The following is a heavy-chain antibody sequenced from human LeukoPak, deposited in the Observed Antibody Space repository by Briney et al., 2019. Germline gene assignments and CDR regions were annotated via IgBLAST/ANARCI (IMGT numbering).Heavy chain of an antibody. J-gene: IGHJ4*02. CDR3: ARDMSSGWSFDY. V-gene: IGHV1-2*04. CDR2: INPNSGGT. CDR1: GYTFTGYY. Sequence: ASVKVSCKASGYTFTGYYTHWVRQAPGQGLEWMGWINPNSGGTNYAQKFQGWVTMTRDTSISTAYMELSRLRSDDTAVYYCARDMSSGWSFDYWGQGTLVTVSS. D-gene: IGHD6-19*01.